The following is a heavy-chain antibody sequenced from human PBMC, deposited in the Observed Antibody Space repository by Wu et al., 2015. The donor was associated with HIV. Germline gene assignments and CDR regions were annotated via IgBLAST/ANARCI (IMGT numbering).Heavy chain of an antibody. V-gene: IGHV1-8*01. CDR3: ARGRGYGSGSPSYNWFDP. J-gene: IGHJ5*02. D-gene: IGHD3-10*01. CDR2: MNPNSGNT. Sequence: QVPLEQSGAELKKPGASVKVSCKTSGYTFTSYDINWVRQATGQGLEWMGWMNPNSGNTGYAQKFQGRVTMTRNTSITTAYMELSSLRSDDTAVYYCARGRGYGSGSPSYNWFDPWGQGTLVTVSS. CDR1: GYTFTSYD.